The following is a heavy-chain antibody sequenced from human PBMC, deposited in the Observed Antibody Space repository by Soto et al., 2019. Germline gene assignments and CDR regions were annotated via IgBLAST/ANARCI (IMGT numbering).Heavy chain of an antibody. J-gene: IGHJ4*02. D-gene: IGHD6-19*01. CDR3: ASTIAVAATRGNYFDY. V-gene: IGHV3-23*01. CDR2: ISGNGGTT. CDR1: GFTFSSYA. Sequence: EVHLLESGGGLVQPGGSLTLSCAASGFTFSSYAMNWVRQAPRKGLEWVSTISGNGGTTYYADSVKGRFTISRDNSKNTLFLQMNSLRADDTAVYFCASTIAVAATRGNYFDYWGQGSLVTVSS.